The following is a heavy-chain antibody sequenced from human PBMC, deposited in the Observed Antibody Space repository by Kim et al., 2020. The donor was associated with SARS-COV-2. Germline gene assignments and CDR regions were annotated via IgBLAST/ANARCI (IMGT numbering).Heavy chain of an antibody. CDR1: GYPFTHYH. V-gene: IGHV7-4-1*02. CDR2: LNTNTGNP. J-gene: IGHJ5*02. Sequence: ASVKVSCKASGYPFTHYHMCWVRQAPAQGLEWMGCLNTNTGNPTYALGFTGRFVFSFDTSVTTAYLQISSLKAEDTAVYYCARKGYGYWVFDPWGQGTVV. D-gene: IGHD5-18*01. CDR3: ARKGYGYWVFDP.